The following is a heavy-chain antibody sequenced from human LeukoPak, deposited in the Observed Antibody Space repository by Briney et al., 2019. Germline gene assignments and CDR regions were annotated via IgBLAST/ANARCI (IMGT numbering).Heavy chain of an antibody. CDR2: INSDGSST. J-gene: IGHJ4*02. D-gene: IGHD3-16*02. CDR1: GFTFSNYW. V-gene: IGHV3-74*01. CDR3: ARGRLGELSPFDS. Sequence: AGGSLRLSCAASGFTFSNYWMHWVRQAPGKGLVWVSRINSDGSSTSYADSVEGRFTISRDNAKNALYLQMNSLRAEDTAVYYCARGRLGELSPFDSWGQGTLVTVSS.